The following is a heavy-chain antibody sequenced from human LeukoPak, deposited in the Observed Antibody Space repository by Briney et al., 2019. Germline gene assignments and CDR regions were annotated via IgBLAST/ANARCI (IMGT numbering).Heavy chain of an antibody. CDR2: ISTSGDHT. CDR3: AKTYDFWSGYYWDY. D-gene: IGHD3-3*01. Sequence: PGGSLRLSCAASGFTFSTYAMSWVRQAPGKGLEWVSAISTSGDHTYFADSVKGRFTISRDNSKNTLYLQMNSLRAEDTAVYYCAKTYDFWSGYYWDYWGQGTLVTVSS. V-gene: IGHV3-23*01. J-gene: IGHJ4*02. CDR1: GFTFSTYA.